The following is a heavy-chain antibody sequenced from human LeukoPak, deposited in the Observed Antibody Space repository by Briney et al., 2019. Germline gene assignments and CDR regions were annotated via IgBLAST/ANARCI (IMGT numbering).Heavy chain of an antibody. V-gene: IGHV3-21*01. CDR2: ISSSSSYI. D-gene: IGHD3-3*01. J-gene: IGHJ5*02. CDR3: ARENRITIFGVAYNWFDP. Sequence: GGSLRLSCAASGFTVSSNYMNWVRQAPGKGLEWVSSISSSSSYIYYADSVKGRFTISRDNAKNSLYLQMNSLRAEDTAVYYCARENRITIFGVAYNWFDPWGQGTLVTVSS. CDR1: GFTVSSNY.